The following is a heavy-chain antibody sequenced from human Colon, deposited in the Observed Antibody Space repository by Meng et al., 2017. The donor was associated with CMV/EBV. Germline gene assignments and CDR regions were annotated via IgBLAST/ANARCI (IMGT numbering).Heavy chain of an antibody. D-gene: IGHD6-19*01. V-gene: IGHV1-18*01. CDR3: ARDGPVAGLGDALDI. J-gene: IGHJ3*02. CDR1: GYTFTTYG. Sequence: ASVPVSCKASGYTFTTYGISWVRQAPGQGLEWMGWISVYNGNTKYAQKLQGRITLTTDTSTNTAYMELRSLRFDDTAVYYCARDGPVAGLGDALDIWGQGTMVT. CDR2: ISVYNGNT.